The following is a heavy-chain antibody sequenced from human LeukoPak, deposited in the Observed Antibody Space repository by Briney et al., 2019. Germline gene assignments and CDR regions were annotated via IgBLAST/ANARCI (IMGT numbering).Heavy chain of an antibody. CDR2: ISSSSSYI. Sequence: GGSLRLSCAASGFTFSSYSMNWVRQAPGKGLEWVSSISSSSSYIYYADSVKGRFTISRDNAKNSLYLQMNSLRAEDTAVYYCARDRKPAANRWYFDLWGRGTLVTVSS. V-gene: IGHV3-21*01. CDR1: GFTFSSYS. D-gene: IGHD2-2*01. CDR3: ARDRKPAANRWYFDL. J-gene: IGHJ2*01.